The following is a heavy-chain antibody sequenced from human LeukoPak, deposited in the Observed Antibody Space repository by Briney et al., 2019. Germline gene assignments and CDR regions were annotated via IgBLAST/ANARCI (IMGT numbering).Heavy chain of an antibody. D-gene: IGHD3-16*01. Sequence: SETLSLTCTVSGGSISSNKYYWGWIRQPPGKGLEWIGSIYYSGSTYYNPSLKSRVTISVDTSKNQFSLKLSSVTAADTAVYYCARDFNGYGAYDIWGQGTMVTVSS. CDR1: GGSISSNKYY. J-gene: IGHJ3*02. CDR2: IYYSGST. V-gene: IGHV4-39*07. CDR3: ARDFNGYGAYDI.